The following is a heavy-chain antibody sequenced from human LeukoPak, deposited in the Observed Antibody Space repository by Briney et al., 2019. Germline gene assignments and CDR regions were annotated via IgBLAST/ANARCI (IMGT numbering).Heavy chain of an antibody. CDR2: IIPIFGTA. Sequence: ASVKVSSKASGGTFSNYAISWVRQAPGQGLEWMGGIIPIFGTANYAQKFQGRVTITADESTSTAYMELSSLRSEDTAVYYCASAYNWNDGVAFDICGQGTMVTVSS. CDR3: ASAYNWNDGVAFDI. J-gene: IGHJ3*02. V-gene: IGHV1-69*13. CDR1: GGTFSNYA. D-gene: IGHD1-1*01.